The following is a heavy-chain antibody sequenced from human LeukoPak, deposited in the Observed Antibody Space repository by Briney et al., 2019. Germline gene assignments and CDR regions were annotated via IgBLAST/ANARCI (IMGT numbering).Heavy chain of an antibody. D-gene: IGHD3-22*01. V-gene: IGHV3-23*01. CDR3: AKDLVDTSGYYYVGYFQH. J-gene: IGHJ1*01. CDR2: ISGSGGST. Sequence: GGSLRLSCAASGFTFSTYAMSWVRQAPEKGLEWVSSISGSGGSTYNADSVKGRFTISRDNSENTLYLQMNSLRAEDTAVYYCAKDLVDTSGYYYVGYFQHWGQGTPVTVSS. CDR1: GFTFSTYA.